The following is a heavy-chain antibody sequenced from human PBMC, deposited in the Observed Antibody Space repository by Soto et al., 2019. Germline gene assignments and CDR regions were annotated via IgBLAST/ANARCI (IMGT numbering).Heavy chain of an antibody. Sequence: QVYLVESGGGVVQPGRSLRLSCAGSGFPFSAYPLHWVRQAPGKGLEWVAVISYDATTKYYADSVRGRFTISRDNSRDTLYLQVNSLRPEDTAVYFCARDPLVGAPDYFDYWGQGTLVTVSS. V-gene: IGHV3-30*04. CDR1: GFPFSAYP. D-gene: IGHD1-26*01. CDR2: ISYDATTK. CDR3: ARDPLVGAPDYFDY. J-gene: IGHJ4*02.